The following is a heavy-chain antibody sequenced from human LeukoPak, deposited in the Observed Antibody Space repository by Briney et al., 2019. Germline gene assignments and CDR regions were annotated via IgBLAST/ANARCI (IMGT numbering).Heavy chain of an antibody. D-gene: IGHD2-15*01. Sequence: GGSPRLSCAASGFTFSSYAMHWVRQAPGKGLEWVAVISYDGSNKYYADSVKGRFTISRDNSKNTLYLQMNSLRAEDTAVYYCARAEASDCSGGSCYSGSFDYWGQGTLVTVSS. CDR3: ARAEASDCSGGSCYSGSFDY. CDR2: ISYDGSNK. CDR1: GFTFSSYA. V-gene: IGHV3-30-3*01. J-gene: IGHJ4*02.